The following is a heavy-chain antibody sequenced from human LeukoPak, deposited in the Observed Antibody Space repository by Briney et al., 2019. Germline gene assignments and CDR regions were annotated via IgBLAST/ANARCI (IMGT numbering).Heavy chain of an antibody. V-gene: IGHV3-21*01. D-gene: IGHD2-21*02. CDR1: GFTFSSYS. CDR2: ISSSSSYI. CDR3: TRHRYGDSGGDFDY. J-gene: IGHJ4*02. Sequence: PGGSLRLSCAASGFTFSSYSMNWVRQAPGKGLEWVSSISSSSSYIYYADSVKGRFTISRDNAKNSLYPQMNSLRAEDTAVYYCTRHRYGDSGGDFDYWGQGTLVTVSS.